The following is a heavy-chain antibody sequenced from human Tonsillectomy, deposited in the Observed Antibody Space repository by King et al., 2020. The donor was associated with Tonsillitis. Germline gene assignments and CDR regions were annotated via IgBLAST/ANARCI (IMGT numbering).Heavy chain of an antibody. CDR1: GGSISSGDHY. CDR3: ARYISGTFDY. CDR2: MYSRGTI. D-gene: IGHD6-19*01. Sequence: QLQESGPGVVKPSETLSLTCTVSGGSISSGDHYWAWIRQPPGKGLEWFGYMYSRGTIFYNPSLKSRITISGGTSENRFALKFSSVTAADTAVYFCARYISGTFDYWGQGALVTVSS. J-gene: IGHJ4*02. V-gene: IGHV4-39*01.